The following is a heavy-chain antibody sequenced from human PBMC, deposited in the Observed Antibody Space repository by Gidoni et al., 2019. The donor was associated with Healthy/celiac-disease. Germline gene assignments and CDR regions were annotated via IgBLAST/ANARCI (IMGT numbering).Heavy chain of an antibody. CDR1: GFTFSSYA. CDR2: ISYDGSNK. CDR3: AREKGYCSGGSCYDHYYYYMDV. D-gene: IGHD2-15*01. V-gene: IGHV3-30-3*01. J-gene: IGHJ6*03. Sequence: QVQLVEAGGGVVQPGRSLRLSCAASGFTFSSYAMHWVRQAPGKGLEWVAVISYDGSNKYYADSVKGRFTISRDNSKNTLYLQMISLRAEDTAVYYCAREKGYCSGGSCYDHYYYYMDVWGKGTTVTVSS.